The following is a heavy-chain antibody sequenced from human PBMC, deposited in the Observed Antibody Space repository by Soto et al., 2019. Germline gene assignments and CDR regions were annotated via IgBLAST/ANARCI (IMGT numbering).Heavy chain of an antibody. Sequence: SKILSLTYAVDGGSFNRSLRNWILQPPWNRLEWIWEINHSGRTTYNPSLKSRVTISVDTSKNQFSLKLSSVTAADTAVYYCARGGGYYDILTGYFDYYYYYGMDVWGQGTTVT. CDR3: ARGGGYYDILTGYFDYYYYYGMDV. CDR1: GGSFNRSL. J-gene: IGHJ6*02. CDR2: INHSGRT. V-gene: IGHV4-34*01. D-gene: IGHD3-9*01.